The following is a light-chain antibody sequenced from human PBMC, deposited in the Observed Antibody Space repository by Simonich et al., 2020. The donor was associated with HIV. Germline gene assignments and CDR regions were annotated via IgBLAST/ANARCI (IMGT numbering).Light chain of an antibody. CDR1: QSVLYSSNNKNY. J-gene: IGKJ3*01. Sequence: DIVMTQSPDSLAVSLGERATINCKSSQSVLYSSNNKNYLGLYQQKPGQPPKLLIYWASTRESGVPDRFSGSGSGTYFTLTITSLQAEDVAVYYCQQYYSTPLTFGPGTKVEIK. CDR2: WAS. V-gene: IGKV4-1*01. CDR3: QQYYSTPLT.